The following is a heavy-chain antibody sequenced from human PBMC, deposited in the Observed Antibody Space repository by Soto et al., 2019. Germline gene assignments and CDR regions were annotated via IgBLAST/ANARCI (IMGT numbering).Heavy chain of an antibody. V-gene: IGHV3-48*03. Sequence: EVQLVESGGGLVQPGGSLRLSCAASGFTFSSYEMNWVRQAPGKGLEWVSYISSSGSTIYYADSVKGRFTISRDNAKNSLYLQMNGLRAEDTAVYYCARGGDSYYDSSGYYSVLVGAFDIWGQGTMVTVSS. D-gene: IGHD3-22*01. J-gene: IGHJ3*02. CDR2: ISSSGSTI. CDR3: ARGGDSYYDSSGYYSVLVGAFDI. CDR1: GFTFSSYE.